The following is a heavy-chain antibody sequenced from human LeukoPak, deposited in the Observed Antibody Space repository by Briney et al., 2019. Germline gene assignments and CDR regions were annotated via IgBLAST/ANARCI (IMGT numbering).Heavy chain of an antibody. CDR1: GFTFSSYS. V-gene: IGHV3-48*01. D-gene: IGHD1-26*01. Sequence: GGSLRLSCAASGFTFSSYSMNWVRQAPGKGLEWVSYISSSSTIYYADSVKGRFTISRDNAKNSLYLQMNSLRAEDLAVYYCARERTGSYDPHFDYWGQGTLVTVSS. CDR2: ISSSSTI. J-gene: IGHJ4*02. CDR3: ARERTGSYDPHFDY.